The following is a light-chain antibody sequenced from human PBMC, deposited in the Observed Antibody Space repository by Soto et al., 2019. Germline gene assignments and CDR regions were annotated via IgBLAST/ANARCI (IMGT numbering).Light chain of an antibody. V-gene: IGKV3-15*01. CDR1: RGIGST. CDR3: QHYVTWPLA. Sequence: EVVMTKSPATLSVSPGERATLSCRASRGIGSTLAWYQQKPGQTPRLLIYDTSPRATGVPARFIGSASGTEFTLTITSLQSEDFALYYCQHYVTWPLAFGGGTRVENK. J-gene: IGKJ4*01. CDR2: DTS.